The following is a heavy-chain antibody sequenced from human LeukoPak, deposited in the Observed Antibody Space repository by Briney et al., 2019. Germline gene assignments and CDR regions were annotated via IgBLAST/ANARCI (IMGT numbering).Heavy chain of an antibody. CDR2: INWNGGST. J-gene: IGHJ4*02. D-gene: IGHD3-10*01. V-gene: IGHV3-20*04. CDR3: ARVKGLLWFGELSYFDY. CDR1: GFTFDDYG. Sequence: PGGSLRLSCAASGFTFDDYGMSWVRQAPGKGLEWVSGINWNGGSTGYADSVKGRFTLSRDNAKNSLYLQMNSLRAEDTALYYCARVKGLLWFGELSYFDYWGQGTLVTVSS.